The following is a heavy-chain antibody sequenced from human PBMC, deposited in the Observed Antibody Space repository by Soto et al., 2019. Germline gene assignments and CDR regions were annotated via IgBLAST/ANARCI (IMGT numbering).Heavy chain of an antibody. V-gene: IGHV3-23*01. D-gene: IGHD6-13*01. J-gene: IGHJ3*02. CDR1: GFTFSSYA. CDR3: ARPVYSSSWTDAFDI. CDR2: ISGSGGST. Sequence: EGQLLESGGCLVQPGGSLRLSCAASGFTFSSYAMSWVRQAPGKGLEWVSAISGSGGSTYYADSVKGRFTISRDNSKNTLYLQMNSLRAEDTAVYYCARPVYSSSWTDAFDIWGQGTMVTVSS.